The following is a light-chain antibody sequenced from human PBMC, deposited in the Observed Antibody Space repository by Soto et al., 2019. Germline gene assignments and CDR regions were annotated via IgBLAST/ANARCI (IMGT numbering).Light chain of an antibody. CDR3: SSYTTGSTAWV. J-gene: IGLJ3*02. CDR1: TSDVGGYKY. V-gene: IGLV2-14*01. CDR2: KVN. Sequence: QSALTQPASVSGTPGQSITISCTGTTSDVGGYKYVSWYQLHPGKAHKLMIYKVNNRPSGVSDRFSGSKSGNTASLTISGLQTEDEGDYFCSSYTTGSTAWVFGGGTKLTVL.